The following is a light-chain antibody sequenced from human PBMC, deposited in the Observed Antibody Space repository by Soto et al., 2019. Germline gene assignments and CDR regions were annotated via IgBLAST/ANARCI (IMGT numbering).Light chain of an antibody. CDR2: EGS. J-gene: IGLJ2*01. CDR3: CSYAGSSTS. V-gene: IGLV2-23*01. CDR1: SSDVGNYNI. Sequence: QSALSQPASVSGSPGQSITISCTGTSSDVGNYNIVSWYQQHPGKAPKLMIYEGSKRPPGVSNRFSGSKSGNTASLTISGLQAEDEAEYYCCSYAGSSTSFGGGTKVTVL.